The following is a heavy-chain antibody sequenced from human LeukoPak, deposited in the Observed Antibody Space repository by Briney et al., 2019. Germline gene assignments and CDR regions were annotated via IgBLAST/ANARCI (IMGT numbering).Heavy chain of an antibody. D-gene: IGHD1-26*01. CDR2: TSADESIK. CDR1: GFPFTDYV. V-gene: IGHV3-30*03. Sequence: GRSLRLSCTVSGFPFTDYVIHWVRQAPGKGLEWVAVTSADESIKSYSDSVGGRFTISRDNFKNILYLQMDSLGLEDTAVYFCARDPFLGGPDFLDYWGRGTLVTVSS. CDR3: ARDPFLGGPDFLDY. J-gene: IGHJ4*02.